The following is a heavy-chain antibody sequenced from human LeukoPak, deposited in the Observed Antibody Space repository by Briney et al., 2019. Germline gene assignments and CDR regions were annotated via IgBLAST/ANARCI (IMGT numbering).Heavy chain of an antibody. D-gene: IGHD3-10*01. CDR1: GGSISSYY. Sequence: SETLSLTCTVSGGSISSYYWSWIRQPPGKGLEWIGYIYYSGSTDYNPSLKSRVTISVDTSKNQFSLKLRSVTAADTAVYYCATVAVIRGVTYFDYWGQGTLVTVSS. J-gene: IGHJ4*02. V-gene: IGHV4-59*01. CDR2: IYYSGST. CDR3: ATVAVIRGVTYFDY.